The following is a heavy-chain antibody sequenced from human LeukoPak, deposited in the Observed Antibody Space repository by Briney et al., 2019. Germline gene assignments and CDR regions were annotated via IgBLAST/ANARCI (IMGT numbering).Heavy chain of an antibody. CDR3: ARDNGENYHTAFDY. CDR1: GFTFSSYE. D-gene: IGHD2-8*01. J-gene: IGHJ4*02. CDR2: IHGDGRTT. Sequence: GGSLRLSCAASGFTFSSYEINWVRQVPGKGLVWVSRIHGDGRTTTYADSVKGRFTISRDNAKNTLYLQMNSLRAEDTAVYYCARDNGENYHTAFDYWGQGTLVTVSS. V-gene: IGHV3-74*01.